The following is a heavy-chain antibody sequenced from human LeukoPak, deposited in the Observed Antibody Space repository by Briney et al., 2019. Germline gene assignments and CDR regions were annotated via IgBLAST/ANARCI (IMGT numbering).Heavy chain of an antibody. V-gene: IGHV3-48*04. CDR2: ISSRSSTI. CDR3: ARGYIDNLGYSPRSSFDS. J-gene: IGHJ4*02. CDR1: GFTFSSYS. D-gene: IGHD3-22*01. Sequence: GGSLRLSCAASGFTFSSYSMNWVRQAPGKGLEWVSYISSRSSTIYYADSVKGRFTISRDNTKNSLFLQMNSLVAEDTAVYYCARGYIDNLGYSPRSSFDSWGQGSLVTVSS.